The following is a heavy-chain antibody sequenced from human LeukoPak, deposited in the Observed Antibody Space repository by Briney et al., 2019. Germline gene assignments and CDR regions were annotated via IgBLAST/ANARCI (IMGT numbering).Heavy chain of an antibody. J-gene: IGHJ6*02. CDR3: ARDMYYGSGTPMQYGMDV. Sequence: GGSLRLSCAASGFTFSSYAMHWVRQAPGKGLEWVAVISYDGSNKYYADSVKGRFTISRDNAKNSLYLQMNSLRAEDTAVYYCARDMYYGSGTPMQYGMDVWGQGTTVTVSS. CDR2: ISYDGSNK. D-gene: IGHD3-10*01. V-gene: IGHV3-30-3*01. CDR1: GFTFSSYA.